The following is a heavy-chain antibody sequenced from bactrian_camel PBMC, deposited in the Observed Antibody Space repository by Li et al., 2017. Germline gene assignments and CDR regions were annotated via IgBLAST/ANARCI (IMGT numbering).Heavy chain of an antibody. D-gene: IGHD6*01. CDR3: AADSRERGWCTLGAPLLY. V-gene: IGHV3S53*01. CDR1: ECIYRV. Sequence: HVQLVESGGGSVQAGGSLTLSCATSECIYRVAWFRQPPGKEREGVAAISFALGSPTYGVSVKGRLTVSEDNAKNILYIQMNSLKPEDTAMYYCAADSRERGWCTLGAPLLYSGQGTQVTVS. J-gene: IGHJ4*01. CDR2: ISFALGSP.